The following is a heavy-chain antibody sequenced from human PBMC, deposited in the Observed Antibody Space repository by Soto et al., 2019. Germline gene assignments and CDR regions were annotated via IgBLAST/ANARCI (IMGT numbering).Heavy chain of an antibody. Sequence: LLESGGGLVQPGGSLRLSCAASGFTFSTYAMSWVRQAPGKGLECVSAISGSGGSTYYADSVKGRFTISRDNSKNTMYLQMTSLRAEDTAVYYCAKSNYGGNSYWGQGTLVTVSS. CDR1: GFTFSTYA. CDR2: ISGSGGST. V-gene: IGHV3-23*01. CDR3: AKSNYGGNSY. D-gene: IGHD4-17*01. J-gene: IGHJ4*02.